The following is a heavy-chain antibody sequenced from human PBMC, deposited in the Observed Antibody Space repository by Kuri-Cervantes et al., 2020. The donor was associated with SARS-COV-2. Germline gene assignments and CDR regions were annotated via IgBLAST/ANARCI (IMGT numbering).Heavy chain of an antibody. Sequence: SGPTLVNPTPTLTLTCNFSGFSLSTSGVGVGWIRQPPGKALEWLALIYWDDDKRYGPSLKSRLTITKDTSKNQVVLTMTNMDPMDTATYDCARARGGQGAFDIWGQGTMVTVSS. CDR2: IYWDDDK. V-gene: IGHV2-5*05. D-gene: IGHD3-16*01. CDR1: GFSLSTSGVG. CDR3: ARARGGQGAFDI. J-gene: IGHJ3*02.